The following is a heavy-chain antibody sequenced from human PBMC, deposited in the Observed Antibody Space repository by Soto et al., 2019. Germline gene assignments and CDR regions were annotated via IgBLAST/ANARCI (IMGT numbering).Heavy chain of an antibody. CDR2: INIDGSTT. J-gene: IGHJ4*02. CDR1: GFTFSSYA. V-gene: IGHV3-74*01. Sequence: PGGSLRLSCAASGFTFSSYALQWARQAPGKGPVWVSDINIDGSTTNYADSVKGRFTMSRDNAKNTLYLQMNSLRVEDTAVYYCATFAGNHWGQGTLVTVS. CDR3: ATFAGNH. D-gene: IGHD1-26*01.